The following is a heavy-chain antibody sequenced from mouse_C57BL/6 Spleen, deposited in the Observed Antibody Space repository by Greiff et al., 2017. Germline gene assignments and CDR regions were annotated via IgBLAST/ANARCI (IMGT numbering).Heavy chain of an antibody. J-gene: IGHJ3*01. CDR1: GYAFSSSW. CDR2: IYPGDGDT. CDR3: ARAPITTVVAPFAY. D-gene: IGHD1-1*01. V-gene: IGHV1-82*01. Sequence: QVQLQQSGPELVKPGASVKISCKASGYAFSSSWMNWVKQRPGKGLEWIGRIYPGDGDTNYNGKFKGKATLTADKSSSTAYMQLSSLTSEDSAVYFCARAPITTVVAPFAYWGQGTLVTVSA.